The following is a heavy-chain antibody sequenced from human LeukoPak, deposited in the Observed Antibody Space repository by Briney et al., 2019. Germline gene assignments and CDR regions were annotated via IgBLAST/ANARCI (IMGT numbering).Heavy chain of an antibody. V-gene: IGHV3-23*01. CDR2: ISPTGDVT. Sequence: GGSLRLSCSASGFTFSGYAMSWVRQAPGKGLEWVSTISPTGDVTYHADSVKGRFTISRDNSKNTLYLQMTTLRVDDTAIYYCATDYTTGYFPYWGQGTLVTVSS. D-gene: IGHD3-9*01. J-gene: IGHJ4*02. CDR1: GFTFSGYA. CDR3: ATDYTTGYFPY.